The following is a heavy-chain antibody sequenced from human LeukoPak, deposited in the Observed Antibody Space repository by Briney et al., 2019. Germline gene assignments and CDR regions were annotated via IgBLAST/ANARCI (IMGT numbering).Heavy chain of an antibody. V-gene: IGHV1-69*04. CDR1: GGTFSSYA. CDR2: IIPILGIA. Sequence: SVKVSCKASGGTFSSYAISWVRQAPGQGLEWMGRIIPILGIANYAQKFQGRVTVTADKSTSTAYMELSSLRSEDTAVYYCARDLGFVEKATAPFDYWGQGTLVTVSS. D-gene: IGHD2-15*01. CDR3: ARDLGFVEKATAPFDY. J-gene: IGHJ4*02.